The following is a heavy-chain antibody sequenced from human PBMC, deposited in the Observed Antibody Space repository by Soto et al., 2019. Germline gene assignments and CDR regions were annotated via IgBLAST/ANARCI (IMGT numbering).Heavy chain of an antibody. V-gene: IGHV1-46*01. CDR2: INPSGGST. CDR3: ARPPYPGCINAVCYPLDY. CDR1: GYTFTSYY. Sequence: QVQLVQSGAEVKKPGASVKISCKASGYTFTSYYMHWVRQAPGQGLEWMGIINPSGGSTNYAPKLQGRVATTRDTSTSTVYMELNSLRSDDTALYFCARPPYPGCINAVCYPLDYWGQGTLVTVSS. D-gene: IGHD2-8*01. J-gene: IGHJ4*02.